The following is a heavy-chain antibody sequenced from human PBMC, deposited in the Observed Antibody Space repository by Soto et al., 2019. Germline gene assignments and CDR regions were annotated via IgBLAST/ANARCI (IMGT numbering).Heavy chain of an antibody. D-gene: IGHD5-12*01. Sequence: LSXNFTFSGGSIISYYWSWIRQPPGKGLEWIGYLYYSGITNYNPSLKSRVTTSLDPSKNQFSLKLSSVTAADTAVYYCASHRSGYAFHWGQGTLVTVSS. V-gene: IGHV4-59*01. J-gene: IGHJ4*02. CDR2: LYYSGIT. CDR1: GGSIISYY. CDR3: ASHRSGYAFH.